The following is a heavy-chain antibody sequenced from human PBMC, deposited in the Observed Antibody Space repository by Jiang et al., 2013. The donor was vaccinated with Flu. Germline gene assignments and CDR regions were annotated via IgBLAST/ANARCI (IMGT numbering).Heavy chain of an antibody. J-gene: IGHJ4*02. D-gene: IGHD5-24*01. Sequence: LLKPSETLSLTCAVSGYSISSGYYWGWIRQPPGKGLEWIGSIYHSGSTYYNPSLKSRVTISVDTSKNQFSLKLSSVTAADTAVYYCARVDRLDYWGQGTLVTVSS. CDR3: ARVDRLDY. CDR1: GYSISSGYY. CDR2: IYHSGST. V-gene: IGHV4-38-2*01.